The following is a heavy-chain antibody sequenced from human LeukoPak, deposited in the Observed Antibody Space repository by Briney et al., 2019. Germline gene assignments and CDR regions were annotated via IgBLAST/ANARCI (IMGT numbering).Heavy chain of an antibody. D-gene: IGHD5-18*01. CDR2: IYYSGST. CDR3: ARAMGGYSYGNDFDY. Sequence: SQTLSLTCTVSGGSISSGDYYWSWIRQPPGKGLEWIGYIYYSGSTYYNPSLKSRVTISVDTSKNQFSLKLSSVTAADTAVYYCARAMGGYSYGNDFDYWGQGTLVTVSS. V-gene: IGHV4-30-4*01. J-gene: IGHJ4*02. CDR1: GGSISSGDYY.